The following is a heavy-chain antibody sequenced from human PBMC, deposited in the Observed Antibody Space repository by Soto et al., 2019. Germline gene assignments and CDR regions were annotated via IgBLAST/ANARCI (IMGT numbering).Heavy chain of an antibody. D-gene: IGHD5-18*01. Sequence: SETLSLTCTVSGGSISSYYWSWIRQPPGKGLEWIGYIYYSGSTNYNPSLKSRVTISVDTSKNQFSLKLSSVTAADTAVYYCARHIAEEAGYSYGYAYYSGIDVWRQGTTVTVSS. CDR3: ARHIAEEAGYSYGYAYYSGIDV. J-gene: IGHJ6*02. CDR2: IYYSGST. CDR1: GGSISSYY. V-gene: IGHV4-59*01.